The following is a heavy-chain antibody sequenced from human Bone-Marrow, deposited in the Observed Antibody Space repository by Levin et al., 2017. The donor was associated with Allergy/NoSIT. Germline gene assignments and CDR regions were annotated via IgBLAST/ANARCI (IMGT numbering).Heavy chain of an antibody. CDR1: EFSFSTYA. J-gene: IGHJ4*02. Sequence: PGGSLRLSCVASEFSFSTYAVSWVRQAPGKGLEWVSVVSSSGDYTYYADSVKGRFTVSRDDSKSTLYLQMNNLRNEDTGVYFCARDLGAYRYAPGGYWGQGTLVTVSS. CDR2: VSSSGDYT. D-gene: IGHD2-2*01. V-gene: IGHV3-23*01. CDR3: ARDLGAYRYAPGGY.